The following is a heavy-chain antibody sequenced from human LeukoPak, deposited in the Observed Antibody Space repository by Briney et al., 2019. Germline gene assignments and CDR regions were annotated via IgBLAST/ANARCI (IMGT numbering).Heavy chain of an antibody. CDR2: INHSGST. V-gene: IGHV4-34*01. J-gene: IGHJ6*02. CDR1: GGSFSGYY. D-gene: IGHD3-3*01. Sequence: SETLSLICAVYGGSFSGYYWSWIRQPPGKGLEWIGEINHSGSTNYNPSLKSRVTISVDTSKNQFSLKLSSVTAADTAVYYCARGRITIFGVVIYGMDVWGQGTTVTVSS. CDR3: ARGRITIFGVVIYGMDV.